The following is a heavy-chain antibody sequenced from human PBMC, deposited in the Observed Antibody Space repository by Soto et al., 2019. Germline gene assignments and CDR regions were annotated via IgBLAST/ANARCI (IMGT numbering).Heavy chain of an antibody. D-gene: IGHD4-17*01. V-gene: IGHV3-15*07. CDR3: TSYYGDYSYYYYGMDV. CDR2: IKSKTDGGTT. Sequence: GGPLRLSCAASGFTFCNAWMNWVRQAPGKGLEWVGRIKSKTDGGTTDYAAPVKGRFTISRDDSKNTLYLQMNSLKTEDTAVYYCTSYYGDYSYYYYGMDVWGQGTTVTVSS. J-gene: IGHJ6*02. CDR1: GFTFCNAW.